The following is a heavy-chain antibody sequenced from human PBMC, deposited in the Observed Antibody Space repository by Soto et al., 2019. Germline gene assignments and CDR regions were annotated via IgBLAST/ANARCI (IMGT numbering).Heavy chain of an antibody. J-gene: IGHJ6*02. CDR3: TTDRLSDYYYYYGMDV. CDR2: IKSKTDGGTT. D-gene: IGHD3-16*01. V-gene: IGHV3-15*07. Sequence: EVQLVESGGGLVKPGGSLRLSCAASGFTFSNAWMNWVRQAPGKGLEWVGRIKSKTDGGTTDYAAPVKGRFTISRDDSKNTRDLQMNSLKTEDTAVYYCTTDRLSDYYYYYGMDVWGQGTTVTVSS. CDR1: GFTFSNAW.